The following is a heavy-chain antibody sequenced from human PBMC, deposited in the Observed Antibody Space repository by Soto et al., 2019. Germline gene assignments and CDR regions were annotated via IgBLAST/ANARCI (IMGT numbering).Heavy chain of an antibody. CDR2: ISYDGSNT. V-gene: IGHV3-30*03. J-gene: IGHJ4*02. Sequence: QVQLVESGGGVVQPGRSLRLSCAASGFTFSXXXXXXXXXXXXXXXXWVAIISYDGSNTYYADSVKGRFTISRDNSKXXXXXXXXXXXXXXXXXXYXAXEGXLSGXYYISSSYYFDYWGQGTLVTVSS. CDR1: GFTFSXXX. CDR3: AXEGXLSGXYYISSSYYFDY. D-gene: IGHD1-26*01.